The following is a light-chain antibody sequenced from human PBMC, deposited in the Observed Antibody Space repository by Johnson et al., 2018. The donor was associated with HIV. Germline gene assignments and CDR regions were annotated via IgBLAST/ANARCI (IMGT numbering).Light chain of an antibody. CDR1: SSNIGNNY. J-gene: IGLJ1*01. V-gene: IGLV1-51*02. CDR3: GTWDSSPGAGQI. Sequence: QSVLTQPPSVSAAPGQKVTISCSGSSSNIGNNYVSWYQQLPGTAPKLLIYQNNKRPSGIPDRFSGSKSGTSATLGITGLQTGDEADYYCGTWDSSPGAGQIFGTGTNVTVL. CDR2: QNN.